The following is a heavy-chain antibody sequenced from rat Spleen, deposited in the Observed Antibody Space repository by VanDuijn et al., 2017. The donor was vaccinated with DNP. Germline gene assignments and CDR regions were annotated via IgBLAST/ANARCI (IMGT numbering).Heavy chain of an antibody. J-gene: IGHJ2*01. V-gene: IGHV5S13*01. CDR3: GKNTGYYFDH. CDR1: GFTFSNYG. Sequence: EVQLVESGGGFVQPGRSLKLSCAASGFTFSNYGMAWVRQAPKKGLEWVATISTSGGSTYYRDSVKGRFTVSRDNAENTVYLQMNSLKSEDTATYYCGKNTGYYFDHWGQGVMVTVSS. D-gene: IGHD4-1*01. CDR2: ISTSGGST.